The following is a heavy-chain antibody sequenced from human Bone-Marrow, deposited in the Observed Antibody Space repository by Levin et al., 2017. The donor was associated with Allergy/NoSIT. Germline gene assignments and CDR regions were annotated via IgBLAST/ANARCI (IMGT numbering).Heavy chain of an antibody. CDR3: ARGLRFLEWLLLKYYYYYGMDV. CDR1: GFTFSSYA. D-gene: IGHD3-3*01. Sequence: GESLKISCAASGFTFSSYAMHWVRQAPGKGLEWVAVISYDGSNKYYADSVKGRFTISRDNSKNTLYLQMNSLRAEDTAVYYCARGLRFLEWLLLKYYYYYGMDVWGQGTTVTVSS. CDR2: ISYDGSNK. J-gene: IGHJ6*02. V-gene: IGHV3-30*04.